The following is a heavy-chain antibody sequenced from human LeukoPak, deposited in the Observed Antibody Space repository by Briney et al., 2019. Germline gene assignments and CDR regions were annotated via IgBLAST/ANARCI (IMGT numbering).Heavy chain of an antibody. D-gene: IGHD6-13*01. CDR2: IYSGGST. CDR1: GFIFSSYG. J-gene: IGHJ5*02. V-gene: IGHV3-66*02. CDR3: ARENIAPAGDWFDP. Sequence: GGSLRLSCAASGFIFSSYGMSWFRQAPGKGLEWVSVIYSGGSTYYADSVKGRFTISRDNSKNTLYLQMNSLRAEDTAVYYCARENIAPAGDWFDPWGQGTLVTVSS.